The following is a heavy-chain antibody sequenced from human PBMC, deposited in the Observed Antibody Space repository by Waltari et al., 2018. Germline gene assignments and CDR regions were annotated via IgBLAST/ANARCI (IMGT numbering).Heavy chain of an antibody. CDR1: GFNVSSYY. J-gene: IGHJ6*02. CDR2: LYHAGNT. Sequence: EVQLVESGGHLIQPGGYLRVSCAASGFNVSSYYMNWVRQAPGKGLEWVSILYHAGNTYYAYSVKGRFTFSRDNSKNTLYLQMNSLRAEDTAVYYCARGNTKYGMDVWGPGTTVTVS. D-gene: IGHD2-8*01. CDR3: ARGNTKYGMDV. V-gene: IGHV3-53*01.